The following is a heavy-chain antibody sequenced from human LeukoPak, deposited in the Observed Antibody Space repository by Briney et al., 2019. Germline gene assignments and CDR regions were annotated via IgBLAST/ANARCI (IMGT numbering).Heavy chain of an antibody. D-gene: IGHD2-15*01. Sequence: GGSLRLSCAASGFTHRDYWMRLVRQAPGKGLESGANSKQDGSENYYVDSVKGRFTISKDNAKNSLYLQMNSLRAEDTAVYYCGYGGYVVNYWGQGTVVTVSS. CDR2: SKQDGSEN. CDR1: GFTHRDYW. CDR3: GYGGYVVNY. J-gene: IGHJ4*02. V-gene: IGHV3-7*01.